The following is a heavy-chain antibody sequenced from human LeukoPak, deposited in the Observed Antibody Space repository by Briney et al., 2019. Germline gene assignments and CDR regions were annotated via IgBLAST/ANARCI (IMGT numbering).Heavy chain of an antibody. J-gene: IGHJ5*02. Sequence: GGSMRLARAAYGFTFGNYAMSWVRQAPGKWLEWVSGISGSGSSTYYVDSVKGRFTISRDNSKNTLYLRVNRLRAEDTAVYYCAKDVKYSYGYYSDWFHPWGQGTLVTVSS. D-gene: IGHD5-18*01. CDR2: ISGSGSST. CDR1: GFTFGNYA. V-gene: IGHV3-23*01. CDR3: AKDVKYSYGYYSDWFHP.